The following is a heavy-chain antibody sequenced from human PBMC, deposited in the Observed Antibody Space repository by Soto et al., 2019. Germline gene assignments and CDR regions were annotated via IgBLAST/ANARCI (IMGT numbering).Heavy chain of an antibody. J-gene: IGHJ4*02. CDR1: GFTFNTYA. V-gene: IGHV3-23*01. CDR2: ITTRGART. Sequence: PGGSLRLSCAASGFTFNTYAMTWVRQTPGKGLEWVSFITTRGARTYYADPVRGRFTISADSSRNTLYLQMNSLRPDDTAVYFCARYRSDGSASFDSWGQGTRVTVPS. D-gene: IGHD3-9*01. CDR3: ARYRSDGSASFDS.